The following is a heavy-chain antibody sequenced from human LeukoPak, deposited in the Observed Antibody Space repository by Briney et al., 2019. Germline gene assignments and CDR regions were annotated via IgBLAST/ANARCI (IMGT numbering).Heavy chain of an antibody. CDR3: ARMPQGSIAADY. Sequence: ASGPTLVNPTQTLTLTCTFSGFSLSTSGVGVGWIRQPPGKALEWLALIYWNDDKRYSPSLKSRLTITKDTSKNQVVLTMTDMDPVDTATYYCARMPQGSIAADYWGQGTLVTVSS. CDR2: IYWNDDK. D-gene: IGHD6-6*01. CDR1: GFSLSTSGVG. V-gene: IGHV2-5*01. J-gene: IGHJ4*02.